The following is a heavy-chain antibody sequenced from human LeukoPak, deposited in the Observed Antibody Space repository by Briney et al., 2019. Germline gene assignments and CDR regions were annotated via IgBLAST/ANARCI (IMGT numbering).Heavy chain of an antibody. D-gene: IGHD6-19*01. Sequence: SETLSFTCTVAGGSISSYYWSWIRQPPGKGLEWIGCIYYSGSTDYNPSLKSRVTISVDTSKNQFSLKLSSVTAADTAVYYCARGPIAVAGTNAFDIWGQGTMVTVSS. CDR3: ARGPIAVAGTNAFDI. CDR1: GGSISSYY. CDR2: IYYSGST. V-gene: IGHV4-59*01. J-gene: IGHJ3*02.